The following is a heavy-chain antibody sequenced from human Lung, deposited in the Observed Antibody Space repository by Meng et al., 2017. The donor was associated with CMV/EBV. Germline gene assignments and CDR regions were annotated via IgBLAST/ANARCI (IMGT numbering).Heavy chain of an antibody. CDR2: ISYDGRDK. V-gene: IGHV3-30*04. CDR1: EFTFNSYA. J-gene: IGHJ5*02. CDR3: TREGRLNWFDP. Sequence: SCADSEFTFNSYAMHWVRQAPGKGLEWVAIISYDGRDKYYAESVKGRFTISRDNSKNTLYLQMNSLRTEDTALYFCTREGRLNWFDPWGHGTLVTVSS.